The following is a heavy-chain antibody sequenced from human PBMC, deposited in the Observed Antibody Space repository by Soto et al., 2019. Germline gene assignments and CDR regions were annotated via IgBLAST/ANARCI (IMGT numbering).Heavy chain of an antibody. CDR1: GGSFSGYY. D-gene: IGHD6-19*01. V-gene: IGHV4-34*01. CDR2: INHSGST. J-gene: IGHJ4*02. CDR3: ARGSSSGWYREAPRRFDY. Sequence: SETLSLTCAVYGGSFSGYYWSWISQPPGKGLEWIGEINHSGSTNYNPSLKSRVTISVDTSKNQFSLKLSSVTAADTAVYYCARGSSSGWYREAPRRFDYWGQGTLVTVSS.